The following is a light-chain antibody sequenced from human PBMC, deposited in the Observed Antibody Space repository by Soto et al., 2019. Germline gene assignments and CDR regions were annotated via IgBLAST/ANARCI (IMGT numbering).Light chain of an antibody. CDR2: EVS. CDR3: SSYTSSSPWV. V-gene: IGLV2-14*01. CDR1: SSDVGGYNY. Sequence: QSALTQPASVSGSPGQSITISCTGTSSDVGGYNYVSWYQQHPGKAPKLMIYEVSNRPSGVSNLFSGSKSGNTASLTISGLQAEDEADYYCSSYTSSSPWVFGGGTKVTVL. J-gene: IGLJ3*02.